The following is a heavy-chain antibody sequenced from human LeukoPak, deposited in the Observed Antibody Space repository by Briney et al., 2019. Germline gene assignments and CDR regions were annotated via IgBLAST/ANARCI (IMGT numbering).Heavy chain of an antibody. CDR2: INPNSGGT. J-gene: IGHJ6*02. CDR3: AREKFSSGWPYNYYYYGMDA. D-gene: IGHD6-19*01. V-gene: IGHV1-2*02. CDR1: GYTFTGYY. Sequence: ASVKVSCKASGYTFTGYYMHWVRQAPGQGLEWMGWINPNSGGTNYAQKFQGRVTMTRDTSISTAYMELSRLRSDDTAVYYCAREKFSSGWPYNYYYYGMDAWGQGTTVTVSS.